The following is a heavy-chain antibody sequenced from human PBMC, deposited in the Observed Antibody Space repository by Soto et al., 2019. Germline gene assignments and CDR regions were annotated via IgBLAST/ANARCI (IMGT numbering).Heavy chain of an antibody. V-gene: IGHV1-3*05. Sequence: QVQLVQSGAEEKKPGASVKVYCKASGYTFTSYAMHWVRQAPGQRLEWMGWINAGNGNTKYSQKFQGRVTITRDTSASTAYMELRSLRYEDTAVYYFARVTCWYFPDYWGQGTLVTVSS. D-gene: IGHD6-13*01. CDR3: ARVTCWYFPDY. CDR2: INAGNGNT. CDR1: GYTFTSYA. J-gene: IGHJ4*02.